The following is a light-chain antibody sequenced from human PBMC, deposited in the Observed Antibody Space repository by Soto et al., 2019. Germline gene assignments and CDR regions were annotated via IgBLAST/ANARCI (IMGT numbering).Light chain of an antibody. V-gene: IGKV3-15*01. Sequence: EIVWAQSPGTLSVSPGASATLSCRASQSVSTNLAWYQQKPGQVPRVLIYGASTRATEIPARFSGSGSGTEFTLTIDSLQSEDFAVYYCQQYNNWPRTFGQGTKVDI. CDR1: QSVSTN. J-gene: IGKJ1*01. CDR2: GAS. CDR3: QQYNNWPRT.